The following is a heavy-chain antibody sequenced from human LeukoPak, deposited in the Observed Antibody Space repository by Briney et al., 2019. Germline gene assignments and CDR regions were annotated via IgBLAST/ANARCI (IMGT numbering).Heavy chain of an antibody. CDR1: GVSISSYY. D-gene: IGHD3-22*01. V-gene: IGHV4-59*12. CDR2: IYYSGST. Sequence: TSETLSLTCTVSGVSISSYYWSWIQQPPGKGLEWIGYIYYSGSTNYNPSLKSRVTISVDTSKNQFSLKLSSVTAADTAVYYCARTYEDYYDSSGYSLVPEHFQHWGQGTLVTVPS. J-gene: IGHJ1*01. CDR3: ARTYEDYYDSSGYSLVPEHFQH.